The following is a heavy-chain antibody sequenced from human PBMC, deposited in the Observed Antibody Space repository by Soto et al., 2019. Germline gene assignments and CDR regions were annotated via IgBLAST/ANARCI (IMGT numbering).Heavy chain of an antibody. D-gene: IGHD4-4*01. V-gene: IGHV4-30-2*01. Sequence: PSETLSLTYAVSGGSISSGGYSWSWIRQPPGKGLEWIGYIYHSGSTYYNPSLKSRVTISVDRSKNQFSLKLSSVTAADTAVYYCARGMTTVTTLDYWGQGTLVTVSS. CDR3: ARGMTTVTTLDY. CDR1: GGSISSGGYS. CDR2: IYHSGST. J-gene: IGHJ4*02.